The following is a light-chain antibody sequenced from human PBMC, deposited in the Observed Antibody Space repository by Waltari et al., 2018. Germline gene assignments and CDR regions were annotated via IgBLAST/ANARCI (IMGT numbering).Light chain of an antibody. J-gene: IGKJ1*01. Sequence: DIQMTQSPSTLSASVGDRVTITCRASQSITNWLAWYQQKPGKAPKLLIYKASNLESGVPSRFSGSGSGTEFTLTISSLQPDDFATCYCQQYDNYWTFGQGTKVEIK. V-gene: IGKV1-5*03. CDR2: KAS. CDR3: QQYDNYWT. CDR1: QSITNW.